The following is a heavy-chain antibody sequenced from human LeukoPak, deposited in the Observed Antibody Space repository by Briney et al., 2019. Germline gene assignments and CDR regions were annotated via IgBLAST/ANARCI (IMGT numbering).Heavy chain of an antibody. J-gene: IGHJ4*02. Sequence: ASVKVSCKASGYTFTSYGISWVRQAPGQGLEWMGWISAYNGNTNYAQKLQGRVTMTTDTSTSTAYMELRSLRSDDTAVYYCARDQNQAVRGVMSYWGQGTLVTVSS. V-gene: IGHV1-18*01. D-gene: IGHD3-10*01. CDR3: ARDQNQAVRGVMSY. CDR2: ISAYNGNT. CDR1: GYTFTSYG.